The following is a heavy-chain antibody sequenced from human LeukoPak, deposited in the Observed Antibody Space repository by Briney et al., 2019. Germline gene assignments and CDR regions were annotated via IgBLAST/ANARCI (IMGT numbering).Heavy chain of an antibody. Sequence: SEPLPLTRTVSCGSISTYYWSWIPQPPGKGLEWIGYIYYSGSTNYNPSLKSRVTISVDTSKNQFSLKLSSVTAADTAVYYCARARMPGIAANWGQGTLVTVSA. CDR3: ARARMPGIAAN. J-gene: IGHJ4*02. CDR1: CGSISTYY. D-gene: IGHD6-13*01. V-gene: IGHV4-59*01. CDR2: IYYSGST.